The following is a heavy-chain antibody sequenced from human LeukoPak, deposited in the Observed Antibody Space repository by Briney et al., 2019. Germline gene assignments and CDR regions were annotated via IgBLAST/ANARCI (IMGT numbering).Heavy chain of an antibody. CDR1: GGTFSSYA. CDR3: ARDLPIVVVPAAIRRTNFDY. Sequence: SVKVSCKASGGTFSSYAISWVRQAPGQGLEWMGRIIPILGIANYAQKFQGRVTITADKSTSTAYMELSSLRSEDTAVYYCARDLPIVVVPAAIRRTNFDYWGQGTLVTVSS. V-gene: IGHV1-69*04. CDR2: IIPILGIA. D-gene: IGHD2-2*01. J-gene: IGHJ4*02.